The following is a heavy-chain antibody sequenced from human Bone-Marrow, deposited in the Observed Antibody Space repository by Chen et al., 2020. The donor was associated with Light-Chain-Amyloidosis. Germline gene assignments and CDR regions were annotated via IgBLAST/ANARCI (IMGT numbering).Heavy chain of an antibody. CDR3: VKSLIPSRYLYHYYMDV. J-gene: IGHJ6*03. Sequence: EVQLVESGGGLVQPGRSLRLSCADSGFTFNDYAMYWVRQGPGKGLEWVSGISSNSGSIGYADSVKGRFSISRDNAKNYLHLQMNSLRPEDTALYYCVKSLIPSRYLYHYYMDVWGKGTTVIVSS. D-gene: IGHD1-1*01. V-gene: IGHV3-9*01. CDR2: ISSNSGSI. CDR1: GFTFNDYA.